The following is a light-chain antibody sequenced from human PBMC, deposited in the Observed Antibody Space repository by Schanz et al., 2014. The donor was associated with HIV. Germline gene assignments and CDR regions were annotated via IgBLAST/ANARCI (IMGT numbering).Light chain of an antibody. CDR2: EVA. CDR1: SSDVGGYNH. V-gene: IGLV2-14*03. J-gene: IGLJ3*02. Sequence: QSALTQPASVSGSPGQSITISCTGTSSDVGGYNHVSWYQQHPGEAPKVIMYEVANRPSGVSNRFSGSKSGNTASLTISGLQAEDEADYYCSSCSPTNTGTFGGGTKLTVL. CDR3: SSCSPTNTGT.